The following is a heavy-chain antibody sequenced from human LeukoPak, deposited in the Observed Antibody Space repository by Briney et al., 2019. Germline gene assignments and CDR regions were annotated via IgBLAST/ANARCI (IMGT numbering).Heavy chain of an antibody. Sequence: PGRSLRLSCAASRFTFSGYGVHWVRQAPGKGPEYIPRITNDGGRTYYANSVKGRFTISRDNSKNTLYLEMGSLRTEDMAMYYCARDGGGSWGQGTLVTVSS. CDR2: ITNDGGRT. CDR1: RFTFSGYG. V-gene: IGHV3-64*01. D-gene: IGHD3-16*01. CDR3: ARDGGGS. J-gene: IGHJ5*02.